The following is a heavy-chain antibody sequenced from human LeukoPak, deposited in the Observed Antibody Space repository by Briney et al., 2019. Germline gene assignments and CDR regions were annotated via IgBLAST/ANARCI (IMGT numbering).Heavy chain of an antibody. J-gene: IGHJ4*02. V-gene: IGHV3-53*01. D-gene: IGHD2-15*01. CDR1: RFTISSSY. Sequence: GGSLRLSCAASRFTISSSYMNWVRQAPGKGLEWVSVIYSGGSTYYADSVKGRFTISRDNSKNTLYLQMNSLRAEDTAVYYCARGCSDGSCYDYRGQGTLVTVSS. CDR3: ARGCSDGSCYDY. CDR2: IYSGGST.